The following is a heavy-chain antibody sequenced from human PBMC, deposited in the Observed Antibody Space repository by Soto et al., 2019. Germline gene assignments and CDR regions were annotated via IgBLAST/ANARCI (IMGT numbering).Heavy chain of an antibody. V-gene: IGHV1-69*06. D-gene: IGHD3-3*01. Sequence: QVQLVQSGAEVKKPGSSVKVSCKASGGTFSSYAISWVRQAPGPGLEWMGGIIPIFGTANYAQKFQGRVTSTADKSTGTAYMELSSLRSEDTAVYYCARMDDFWSGLPNGYYYYGMDVWGQGTTVTVSS. J-gene: IGHJ6*02. CDR2: IIPIFGTA. CDR1: GGTFSSYA. CDR3: ARMDDFWSGLPNGYYYYGMDV.